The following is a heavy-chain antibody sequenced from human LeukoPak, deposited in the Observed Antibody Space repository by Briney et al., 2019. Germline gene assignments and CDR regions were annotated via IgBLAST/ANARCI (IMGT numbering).Heavy chain of an antibody. CDR3: AILTIFGVLYGMDV. CDR1: GYTFTSYD. D-gene: IGHD3-3*01. Sequence: WASVKISCKASGYTFTSYDINCVQQATGQGIEWMGWMNPNSGNTGYAQKFQGRVTMTRNTSISTAYMELSSLRSEDTAVYYCAILTIFGVLYGMDVWGQGTTVAVSS. CDR2: MNPNSGNT. V-gene: IGHV1-8*01. J-gene: IGHJ6*02.